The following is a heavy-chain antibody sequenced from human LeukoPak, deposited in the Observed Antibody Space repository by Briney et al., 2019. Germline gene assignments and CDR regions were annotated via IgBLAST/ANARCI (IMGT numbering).Heavy chain of an antibody. CDR3: ARHSPSYGPYNWCDP. J-gene: IGHJ5*01. D-gene: IGHD3-16*01. CDR2: IFHSGSP. Sequence: PSETLSLTCNVTDGSITRYYWSWIRQPPGKGLQWLGYIFHSGSPHSNPSLTSRITLSVDTSRSQISLKLDSVTAADTAVYFCARHSPSYGPYNWCDPSGQGALVTVSS. V-gene: IGHV4-59*08. CDR1: DGSITRYY.